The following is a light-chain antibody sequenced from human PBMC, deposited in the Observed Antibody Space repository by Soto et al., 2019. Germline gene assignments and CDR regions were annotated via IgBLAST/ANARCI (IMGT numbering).Light chain of an antibody. CDR3: GSYTSSSSNYI. CDR1: SSDVGTYNL. J-gene: IGLJ1*01. V-gene: IGLV2-14*02. Sequence: QSVLTQPASVSGSPGQSITISCTGTSSDVGTYNLVSWYQHHPGKVPKLIIYEVFKRPSGVSDRFSGSKSGNTASLTISGLQAEDEADYQCGSYTSSSSNYIFGTGTKVTVL. CDR2: EVF.